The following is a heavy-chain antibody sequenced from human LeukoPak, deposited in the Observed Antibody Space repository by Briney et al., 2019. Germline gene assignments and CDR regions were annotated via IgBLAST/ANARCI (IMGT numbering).Heavy chain of an antibody. CDR3: AKDRSSSSSSWYVYYYYYMDV. V-gene: IGHV3-23*01. CDR1: GFTFSSYG. J-gene: IGHJ6*03. Sequence: PGGSLRLSCAASGFTFSSYGMHWVRQAPGKGLEWVSAISGSGGSTYYADSVKGRFTISRDNSKNTLYLQMNSLRAEDTAVYYCAKDRSSSSSSWYVYYYYYMDVWGKGTTVTVSS. D-gene: IGHD6-13*01. CDR2: ISGSGGST.